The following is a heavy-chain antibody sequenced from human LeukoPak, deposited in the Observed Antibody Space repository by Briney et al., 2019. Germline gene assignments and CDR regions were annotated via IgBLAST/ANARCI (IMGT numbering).Heavy chain of an antibody. CDR2: ISFDGRNE. CDR1: GFSFSTYA. D-gene: IGHD3-3*01. Sequence: GGSLRLSCAASGFSFSTYAMHWVRQAPGKGLEWAAVISFDGRNEYYADSVKGRFTISRDISKNTLYLQMNSLRPEDTAVYYCARGGDSWSGYSYGLDVWGQGTTVTVSS. J-gene: IGHJ6*02. V-gene: IGHV3-30-3*01. CDR3: ARGGDSWSGYSYGLDV.